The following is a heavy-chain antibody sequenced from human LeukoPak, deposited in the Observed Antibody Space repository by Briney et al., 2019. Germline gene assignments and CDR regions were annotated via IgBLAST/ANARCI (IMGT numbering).Heavy chain of an antibody. CDR1: GGSFSGYY. J-gene: IGHJ4*02. V-gene: IGHV4-34*01. CDR3: ARGRGDSGYDPPSFDY. CDR2: INHSGST. Sequence: PSETLSLTCAVYGGSFSGYYWSWIRQPPGKGLEWIGEINHSGSTNYNPSLKSRVTISVDTSKNQFSLKLSSVTAADTAVYYCARGRGDSGYDPPSFDYWGQGTLVTVSS. D-gene: IGHD5-12*01.